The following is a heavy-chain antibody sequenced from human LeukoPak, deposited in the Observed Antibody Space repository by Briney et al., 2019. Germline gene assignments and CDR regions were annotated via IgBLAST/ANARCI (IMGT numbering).Heavy chain of an antibody. J-gene: IGHJ4*02. CDR2: IKQDGSEK. V-gene: IGHV3-7*03. CDR1: GFTFSNYW. D-gene: IGHD4-17*01. CDR3: ARVYGDYLSY. Sequence: GGSLRLSCAASGFTFSNYWMSWVRQAPGKGLEWVANIKQDGSEKYYVDSVKGRFTISRDNAKNSLYLRMNSLRAEDTAVYYCARVYGDYLSYWGQGTLVTVSS.